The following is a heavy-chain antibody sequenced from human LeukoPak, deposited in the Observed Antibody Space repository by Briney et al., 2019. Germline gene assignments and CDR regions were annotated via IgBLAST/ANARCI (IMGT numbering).Heavy chain of an antibody. CDR1: GYSIGSGYY. J-gene: IGHJ4*02. CDR2: IYHSGST. V-gene: IGHV4-38-2*02. CDR3: AREGSSFSYFDY. D-gene: IGHD6-6*01. Sequence: ERLSLTCTVSGYSIGSGYYWGWIRQPPGKGLEWIGSIYHSGSTYYNPSLKSRVTISVDTSKTHFSLKLSSVTAADTAVYYCAREGSSFSYFDYWGQGTLVTVSS.